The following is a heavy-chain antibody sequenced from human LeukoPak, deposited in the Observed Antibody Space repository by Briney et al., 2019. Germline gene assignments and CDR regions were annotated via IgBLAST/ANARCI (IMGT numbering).Heavy chain of an antibody. J-gene: IGHJ4*02. CDR2: IKSKAYGGTT. CDR3: ATGQQLGD. V-gene: IGHV3-49*02. CDR1: GGSIGSYF. Sequence: LSLTCTVSGGSIGSYFWSWVRQAPGKGLEWVGVIKSKAYGGTTEYAASVKGRFTISRDDSISVAYLQMNSLKTEDSAVYYCATGQQLGDWGQGTLVTVSS. D-gene: IGHD6-13*01.